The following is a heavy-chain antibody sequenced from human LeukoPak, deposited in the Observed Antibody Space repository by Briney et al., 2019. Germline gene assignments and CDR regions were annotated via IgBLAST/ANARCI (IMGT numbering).Heavy chain of an antibody. CDR1: GYNFTSHW. Sequence: GESLKISCKGSGYNFTSHWIGWVRQMPGKGLEWMGIIYPGDSDSRQSPSLRGHVTISADKSINTAYLQWNSLKASDTAMYYCARGHHVVVATATWASDAFDLWGQGTMVTVSS. V-gene: IGHV5-51*01. J-gene: IGHJ3*01. CDR3: ARGHHVVVATATWASDAFDL. D-gene: IGHD2-21*02. CDR2: IYPGDSDS.